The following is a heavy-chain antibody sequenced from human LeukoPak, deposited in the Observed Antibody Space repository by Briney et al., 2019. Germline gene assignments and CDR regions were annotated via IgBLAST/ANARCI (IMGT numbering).Heavy chain of an antibody. D-gene: IGHD6-13*01. CDR2: INPNSGGT. V-gene: IGHV1-2*02. J-gene: IGHJ4*02. Sequence: ASVKVSCKASGYTFTGYYMHWVRQAPGQGLEWMGWINPNSGGTNYAQKFQGRVTMTRDTSISTAYMELSRLRSDDTAVYYCATLPGIAAAGGSMHFDYWGQGTLVTVSS. CDR3: ATLPGIAAAGGSMHFDY. CDR1: GYTFTGYY.